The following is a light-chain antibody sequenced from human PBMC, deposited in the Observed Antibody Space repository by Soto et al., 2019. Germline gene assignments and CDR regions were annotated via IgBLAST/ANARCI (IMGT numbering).Light chain of an antibody. J-gene: IGKJ1*01. V-gene: IGKV3-15*01. CDR2: GAS. CDR3: QQYNIWPRWT. CDR1: QSVSTD. Sequence: EVVVTQSPATLSVSPGERVTLSCWTSQSVSTDLAWYQQRPGQAPRLLIYGASARATGIPARFSGSGSGTEFTLTISSLQSEDFAVYYCQQYNIWPRWTFGQGTTVE.